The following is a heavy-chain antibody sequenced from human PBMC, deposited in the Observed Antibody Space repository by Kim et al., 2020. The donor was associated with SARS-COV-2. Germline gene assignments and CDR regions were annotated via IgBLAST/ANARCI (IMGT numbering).Heavy chain of an antibody. J-gene: IGHJ4*02. CDR3: GRRTWDTAFDY. CDR1: GGSISSSSYY. D-gene: IGHD5-18*01. V-gene: IGHV4-39*01. CDR2: VVYSGRT. Sequence: SETLSLTCTVSGGSISSSSYYWGWIRQPPGKGLEWVGSVVYSGRTYDSPSLKSRVTISVDTAKHQFSLKLTSVTAADTAVYCCGRRTWDTAFDYWGQG.